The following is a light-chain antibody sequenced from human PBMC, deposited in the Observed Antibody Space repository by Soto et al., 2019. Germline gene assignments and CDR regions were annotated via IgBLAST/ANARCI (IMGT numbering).Light chain of an antibody. Sequence: EIVLTQSPATLSLSPGERATLSCRASQTVSSSLAWYQQKPGQAPRLLIYEASNRATGIPAGFSGSGSGTEFTLTISSLQSEDFAVYYCQQYNNWPPGTFGQGTKVDIK. CDR3: QQYNNWPPGT. CDR2: EAS. J-gene: IGKJ1*01. CDR1: QTVSSS. V-gene: IGKV3-11*01.